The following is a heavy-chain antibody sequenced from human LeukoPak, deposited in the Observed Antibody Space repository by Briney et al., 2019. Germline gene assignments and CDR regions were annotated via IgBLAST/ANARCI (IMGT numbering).Heavy chain of an antibody. Sequence: ASVKVSFKASGYTFTGYYMHWVRQAPGQGLEWMGWINPNSGGTNYAQKFQGRVTMTRDTSISTAYMELSRLRSDDTAVYYCASNSGSYYGTFDYWGQGTLVTVSS. CDR1: GYTFTGYY. D-gene: IGHD1-26*01. CDR2: INPNSGGT. CDR3: ASNSGSYYGTFDY. J-gene: IGHJ4*02. V-gene: IGHV1-2*02.